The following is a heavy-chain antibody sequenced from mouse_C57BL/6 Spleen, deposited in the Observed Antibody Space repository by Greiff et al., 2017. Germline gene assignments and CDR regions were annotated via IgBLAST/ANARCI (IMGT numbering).Heavy chain of an antibody. V-gene: IGHV1-69*01. J-gene: IGHJ2*01. CDR1: GYTFTSYW. D-gene: IGHD2-10*01. Sequence: QVQLQQPGAELVMPGASVKLSCKASGYTFTSYWMHWVKQRPGQGLEWIGEIDPSDSYTNYNQKFKGKSTFTVDKSSSTAYMQLSSLTSEDSAVYYCARRPYYGNPHYFDYWGQGTTLTVSS. CDR3: ARRPYYGNPHYFDY. CDR2: IDPSDSYT.